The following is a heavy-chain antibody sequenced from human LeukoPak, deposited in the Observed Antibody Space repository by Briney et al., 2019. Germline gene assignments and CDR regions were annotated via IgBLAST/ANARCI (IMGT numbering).Heavy chain of an antibody. V-gene: IGHV3-30*18. D-gene: IGHD6-19*01. Sequence: GRSLRLSCAASGFTFSSYGMHWVRQAPGKGLEWVAVISYDGSNKYYADSVKGRFTVSRDNSKNTLYLQMNSLRAEDTAVYYCAKDRHRGQWLALFDYWGQGTLVTVSS. CDR3: AKDRHRGQWLALFDY. CDR2: ISYDGSNK. CDR1: GFTFSSYG. J-gene: IGHJ4*02.